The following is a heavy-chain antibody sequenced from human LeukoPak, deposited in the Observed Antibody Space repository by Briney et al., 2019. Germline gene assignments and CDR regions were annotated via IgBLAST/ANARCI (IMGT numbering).Heavy chain of an antibody. D-gene: IGHD6-19*01. Sequence: PSETLSLTCAVYGGSFSGYYWGWIRQPPGMGLEWIGEINHSGSTNYNPSLKSRVTISVDTSKNQFSLKLSSVTAADTAVYYCAGGTAVAQADYWGQGTLVTVSS. CDR1: GGSFSGYY. CDR2: INHSGST. J-gene: IGHJ4*02. V-gene: IGHV4-34*01. CDR3: AGGTAVAQADY.